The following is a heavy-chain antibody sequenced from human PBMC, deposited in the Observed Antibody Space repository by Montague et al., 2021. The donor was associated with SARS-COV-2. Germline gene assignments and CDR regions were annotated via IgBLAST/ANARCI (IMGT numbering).Heavy chain of an antibody. Sequence: SETLSLTCAVYGGSLSGFYWSWFRQPPGKGLEWIGYISDSGSTNYNPSLTSRVTMSVDTSKYQFSLKVNSVTAADTAVYYCARHYSATLPAVYWGQGTLVTVSS. D-gene: IGHD2-15*01. V-gene: IGHV4-59*08. CDR2: ISDSGST. CDR3: ARHYSATLPAVY. CDR1: GGSLSGFY. J-gene: IGHJ4*02.